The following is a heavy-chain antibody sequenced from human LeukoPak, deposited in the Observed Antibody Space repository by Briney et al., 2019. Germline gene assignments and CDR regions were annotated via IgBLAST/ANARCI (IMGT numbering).Heavy chain of an antibody. CDR2: IDWDDDK. V-gene: IGHV2-70*01. CDR1: GFSLSTSGMC. J-gene: IGHJ5*02. Sequence: SGPTLVNPTQTLTLTCTFSGFSLSTSGMCVSWIRQPPGKALEWLALIDWDDDKYYSTSLKTRLTISKDTSKTQVVLTMTNMDPVDTATYYCARLVGGRPRHGFDPWGQGTLVTVSS. CDR3: ARLVGGRPRHGFDP. D-gene: IGHD1-26*01.